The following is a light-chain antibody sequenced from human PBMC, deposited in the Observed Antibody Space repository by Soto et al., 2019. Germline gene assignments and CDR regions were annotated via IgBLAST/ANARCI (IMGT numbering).Light chain of an antibody. CDR2: KVT. CDR3: QYYDSYSWT. J-gene: IGKJ1*01. Sequence: DIQMTQSPSTLSASVGDRVTITCRASQSISDWLAWYQQKPGKAPKVLIYKVTNLESGVPSRFNGKGSGTEFTLTIHNVHPDDFATYYCQYYDSYSWTFGQGTKVEIK. V-gene: IGKV1-5*03. CDR1: QSISDW.